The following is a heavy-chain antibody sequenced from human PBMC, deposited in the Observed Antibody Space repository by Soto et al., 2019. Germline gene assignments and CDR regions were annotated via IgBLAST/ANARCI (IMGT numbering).Heavy chain of an antibody. CDR3: ARHTRGITGTTRYYYYGMDV. D-gene: IGHD1-7*01. V-gene: IGHV5-51*01. CDR2: IYPGDSDT. J-gene: IGHJ6*02. CDR1: GYSFTSYW. Sequence: GESLKISCKGSGYSFTSYWIGWVRQMPGKGLEWMGIIYPGDSDTRYSPSFQGQVTISADKSISTAYLQWSSLKASDTAMYYCARHTRGITGTTRYYYYGMDVWGQGTTVTVSS.